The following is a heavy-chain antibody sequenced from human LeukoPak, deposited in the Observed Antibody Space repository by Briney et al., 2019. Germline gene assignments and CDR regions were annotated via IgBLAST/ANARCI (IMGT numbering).Heavy chain of an antibody. D-gene: IGHD3-10*01. Sequence: SETLSLTCTVSGGSISSGGYYWSWIRQHPGKGLEWIGYIYYSGSTYYNPSLKSRVTISVDTSKNQFSLKLSSVTAADTAVYYCARQGRITMVRGVIPWGQGTLVTVSS. CDR3: ARQGRITMVRGVIP. J-gene: IGHJ5*02. CDR1: GGSISSGGYY. CDR2: IYYSGST. V-gene: IGHV4-31*03.